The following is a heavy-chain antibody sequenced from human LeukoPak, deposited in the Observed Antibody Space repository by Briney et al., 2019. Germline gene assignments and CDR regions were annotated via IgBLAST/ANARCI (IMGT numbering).Heavy chain of an antibody. V-gene: IGHV4-59*12. D-gene: IGHD6-19*01. CDR3: ARLRRVAGRERSFDY. CDR1: GGSISSYS. CDR2: IYYSGST. Sequence: SETLSLTCTVSGGSISSYSWSWIRQPPGKGLEWIGYIYYSGSTNYNPSLKSRVTISVDTSKNQFSLKLSSVTAADTAVYYCARLRRVAGRERSFDYWGQGTLVTVSS. J-gene: IGHJ4*02.